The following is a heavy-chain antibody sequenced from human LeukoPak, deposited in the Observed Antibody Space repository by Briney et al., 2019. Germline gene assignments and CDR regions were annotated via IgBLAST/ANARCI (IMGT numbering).Heavy chain of an antibody. V-gene: IGHV1-2*02. CDR3: ARDAGYCTGGSCWYFDH. J-gene: IGHJ4*02. CDR2: INLNSGGT. Sequence: ASVTVSCKASGYTFTDYYMHWVRQAPGQGLEWMGWINLNSGGTNFAQRFQGGVTMTRDTSISTAYMDLSRLISDDTAVYYCARDAGYCTGGSCWYFDHWGQGTLVTVPS. D-gene: IGHD2-15*01. CDR1: GYTFTDYY.